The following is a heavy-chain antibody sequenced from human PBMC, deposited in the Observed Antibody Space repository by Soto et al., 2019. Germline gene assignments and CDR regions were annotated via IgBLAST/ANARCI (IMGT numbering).Heavy chain of an antibody. V-gene: IGHV1-3*01. CDR2: INAGNGNT. D-gene: IGHD6-13*01. CDR3: ARVGAAAGPYYFDY. CDR1: GYTFTNYA. J-gene: IGHJ4*02. Sequence: QVQLVQSGAEVKKPGASVKVSCKASGYTFTNYAIHWVCQAPGQRLEWMGWINAGNGNTKYSQKFQGRVTITRDTFASTAYMELSSLRSEDTAVYYCARVGAAAGPYYFDYWGQGTLVTVSS.